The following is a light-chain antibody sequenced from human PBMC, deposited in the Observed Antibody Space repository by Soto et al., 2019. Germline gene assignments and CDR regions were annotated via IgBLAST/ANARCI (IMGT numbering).Light chain of an antibody. J-gene: IGKJ5*01. V-gene: IGKV3-20*01. CDR3: QQDEHAPRT. CDR1: QSVXSCF. Sequence: SQSACILSLSPLERASLSCGASQSVXSCFLAGYQQKPGQAPRLLXDCASSRATGSPDRLSGTGSETDFTLTISRVEAEDFAVYYCQQDEHAPRTFGEGTQVDIK. CDR2: CAS.